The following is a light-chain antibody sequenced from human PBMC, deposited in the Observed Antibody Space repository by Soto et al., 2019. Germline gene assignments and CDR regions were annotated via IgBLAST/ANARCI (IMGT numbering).Light chain of an antibody. Sequence: QSALTQPASVSGSPGQSITISCTGTSSDVGSYNLVSWYQQHPGKAPKLIIYEVSERPSGVSHRFSGSKSGNTASLTISGLQAEDQADYYCCSYATPRLFRGGTQLTVL. V-gene: IGLV2-23*02. J-gene: IGLJ2*01. CDR1: SSDVGSYNL. CDR3: CSYATPRL. CDR2: EVS.